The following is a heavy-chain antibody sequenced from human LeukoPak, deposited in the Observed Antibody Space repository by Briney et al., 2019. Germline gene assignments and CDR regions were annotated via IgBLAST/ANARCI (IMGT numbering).Heavy chain of an antibody. CDR3: ARDLGYQLLY. J-gene: IGHJ4*02. CDR1: GVSVTYSNW. D-gene: IGHD2-2*01. Sequence: SGTLSLTCAVSGVSVTYSNWWSWVRQPPGKGLEWIGEIHDDGGFHCNPLLKGRVAMSMDRSQNQFSLRLSSVTAADTAVYHCARDLGYQLLYWGQGIQVTVSS. CDR2: IHDDGGF. V-gene: IGHV4-4*02.